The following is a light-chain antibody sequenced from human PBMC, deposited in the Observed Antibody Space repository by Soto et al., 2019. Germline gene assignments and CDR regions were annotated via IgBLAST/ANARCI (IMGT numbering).Light chain of an antibody. Sequence: EIVMTQSPATLSVSPGERATLSCRASQGIKDYLAWFQQKPGQAPRLLIYGASTRATAIPARFSGSGSGTEFTLSISSLQSEDFAVYYCQQYSDWRPQFGQGTKVEIK. CDR1: QGIKDY. V-gene: IGKV3-15*01. J-gene: IGKJ1*01. CDR2: GAS. CDR3: QQYSDWRPQ.